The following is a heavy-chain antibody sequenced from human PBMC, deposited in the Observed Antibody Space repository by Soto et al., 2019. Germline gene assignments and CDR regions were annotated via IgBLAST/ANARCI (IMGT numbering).Heavy chain of an antibody. CDR1: GFTFSSYA. J-gene: IGHJ4*02. CDR2: LSGSGGST. V-gene: IGHV3-23*01. CDR3: AKEGYASSWYYFDY. D-gene: IGHD6-13*01. Sequence: PGGSLRLSCAASGFTFSSYAMSWVRQAPGKGLEWVSALSGSGGSTYYADSVKGRFTVSRDNSKNTLYLLMSSLRAEDTAIYYCAKEGYASSWYYFDYWGRGTLVTVSS.